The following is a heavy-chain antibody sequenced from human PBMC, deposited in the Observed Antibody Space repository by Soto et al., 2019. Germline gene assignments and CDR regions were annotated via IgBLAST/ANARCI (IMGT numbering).Heavy chain of an antibody. CDR1: RFTFNNYA. J-gene: IGHJ4*01. Sequence: PGGCLRLSCAASRFTFNNYAIIWVRQAPGKAPEWVAAVRGSNAGTYHADSVRGRFTSSRDNLNNILYLQMNSLRAEDTAMYYCARDQRGAFDYWGHGTLVTVSP. CDR3: ARDQRGAFDY. D-gene: IGHD1-26*01. V-gene: IGHV3-23*01. CDR2: VRGSNAGT.